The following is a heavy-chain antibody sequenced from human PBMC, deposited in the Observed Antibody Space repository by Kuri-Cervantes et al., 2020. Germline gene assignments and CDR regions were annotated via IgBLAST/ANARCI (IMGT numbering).Heavy chain of an antibody. CDR3: ARVNTAGTSGYYYMDV. CDR1: GFAPGFPFRSYT. CDR2: ISSQTGSK. Sequence: GESLKISCTASGFAPGFPFRSYTMNWVRQAPGKGLEWVSSISSQTGSKYYADSVKGRFTISRENAKNSLYLQMNSLRAGDTAVYYCARVNTAGTSGYYYMDVWGKGTTVTVSS. D-gene: IGHD6-13*01. J-gene: IGHJ6*03. V-gene: IGHV3-48*01.